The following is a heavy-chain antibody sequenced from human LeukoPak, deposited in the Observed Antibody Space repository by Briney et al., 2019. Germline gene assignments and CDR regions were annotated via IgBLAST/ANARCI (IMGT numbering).Heavy chain of an antibody. Sequence: AGGSLRLSCAVSGFTFSSYWMHWVRQAPGKGLVWVSRIDTDGSITIYADSVKGRFTISRDNAKNTLYLQMNSLRAEDTAVYYCARVDNWNDGKDYWGQGTLVTVSS. CDR1: GFTFSSYW. CDR2: IDTDGSIT. J-gene: IGHJ4*02. D-gene: IGHD1-20*01. V-gene: IGHV3-74*01. CDR3: ARVDNWNDGKDY.